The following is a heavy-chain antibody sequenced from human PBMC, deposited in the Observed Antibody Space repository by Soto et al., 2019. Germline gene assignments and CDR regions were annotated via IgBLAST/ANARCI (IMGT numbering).Heavy chain of an antibody. CDR1: GDSLSSDNW. J-gene: IGHJ4*02. CDR2: IYHSVST. CDR3: AGLGHTVTPFVY. D-gene: IGHD4-17*01. Sequence: SETLSLTCAVSGDSLSSDNWWNWVRQPPGRGLEWIGEIYHSVSTNYNPSLKSRVTISVDKSKNQFSLKLTSVTAADTAVYYCAGLGHTVTPFVYWAQGTVVTVSS. V-gene: IGHV4-4*02.